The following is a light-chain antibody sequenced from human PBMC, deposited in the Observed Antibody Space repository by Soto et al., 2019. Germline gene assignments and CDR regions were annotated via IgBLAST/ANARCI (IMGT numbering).Light chain of an antibody. CDR2: DVT. CDR1: SSDIGLYNY. V-gene: IGLV2-14*01. Sequence: QSALTQPASVSGSPGQSVTISCTGTSSDIGLYNYVSWYQQHPAKAPNLMVYDVTHRPSGISNRFSGSKSGNTASLTISGLLVEDEADYYCTSYTNSNTLIFGGGTKVTVL. CDR3: TSYTNSNTLI. J-gene: IGLJ6*01.